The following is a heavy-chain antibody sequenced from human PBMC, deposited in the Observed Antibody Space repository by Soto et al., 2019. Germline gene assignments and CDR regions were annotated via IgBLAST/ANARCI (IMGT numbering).Heavy chain of an antibody. V-gene: IGHV3-30*18. CDR1: GFTFSSYG. J-gene: IGHJ4*02. CDR2: ISYDGSNK. Sequence: QVQLVESGGGVVQPGRSLRLSCAASGFTFSSYGMHWVRQAPGKGLEWVAVISYDGSNKYYADSVKGRFTISRDNSKNTLYLQMNSLRAEDTAVYYCAKEENSKGGRYFDYWGQGTLVTVSS. CDR3: AKEENSKGGRYFDY. D-gene: IGHD4-4*01.